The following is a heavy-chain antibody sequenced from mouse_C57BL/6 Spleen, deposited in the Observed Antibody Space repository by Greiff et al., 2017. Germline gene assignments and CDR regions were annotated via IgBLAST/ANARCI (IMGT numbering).Heavy chain of an antibody. J-gene: IGHJ1*03. CDR1: GYTFTSYW. D-gene: IGHD1-2*01. Sequence: VQLQQSGAELVKPGASVKLSCKASGYTFTSYWMHWVKQRPGRGLEWIGRIDPNSGGTKYNEKFKSKATLTVDKPSSTAYMQLSSLTSEDSAVYYCSRSSITTGPYYWYFEGWGTWTTVTVDS. CDR3: SRSSITTGPYYWYFEG. CDR2: IDPNSGGT. V-gene: IGHV1-72*01.